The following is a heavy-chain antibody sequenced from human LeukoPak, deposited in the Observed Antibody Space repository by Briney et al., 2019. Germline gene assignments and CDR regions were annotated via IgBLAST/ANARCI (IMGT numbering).Heavy chain of an antibody. Sequence: ASVKVSCKASGYTLTSYGISWVRQAPGQGLEWMGWISAYNGNTNYAQKLQGRVTMTTDTSTSTAYMELRSLSSDDTAVYYCAISQMGDYFDYWGQGTLVTVSS. J-gene: IGHJ4*02. V-gene: IGHV1-18*04. CDR3: AISQMGDYFDY. D-gene: IGHD3-16*01. CDR2: ISAYNGNT. CDR1: GYTLTSYG.